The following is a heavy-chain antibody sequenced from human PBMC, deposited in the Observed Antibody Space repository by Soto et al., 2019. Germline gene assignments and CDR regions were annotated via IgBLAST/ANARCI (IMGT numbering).Heavy chain of an antibody. CDR2: IKQDGSEK. CDR3: ATTMVRGWYYMDV. V-gene: IGHV3-7*01. Sequence: GGSLRLSCAASGFTFSSYWMSWVRQAPGKGLEWVANIKQDGSEKYYVDSVKGRFTISRDNAKNSLYLQMNSLRAEDTAVYYCATTMVRGWYYMDVWGKGTTVTVSS. CDR1: GFTFSSYW. J-gene: IGHJ6*03. D-gene: IGHD3-10*01.